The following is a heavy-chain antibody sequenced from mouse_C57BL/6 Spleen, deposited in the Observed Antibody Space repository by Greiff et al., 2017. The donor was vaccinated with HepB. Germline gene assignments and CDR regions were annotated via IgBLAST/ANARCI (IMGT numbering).Heavy chain of an antibody. V-gene: IGHV1-5*01. CDR1: GYTFTSYW. Sequence: EVQLQQSGTVLARPGASVKMSCKTSGYTFTSYWMHWVKQRPGQGLEWIGAIYPGNSDTSYNQKFKGKAKLTAVTSASTAYMELSSLTNGDSAAFFCTPPFTTVVGGYFDFWGTGTTVTVSS. D-gene: IGHD1-1*01. J-gene: IGHJ1*03. CDR3: TPPFTTVVGGYFDF. CDR2: IYPGNSDT.